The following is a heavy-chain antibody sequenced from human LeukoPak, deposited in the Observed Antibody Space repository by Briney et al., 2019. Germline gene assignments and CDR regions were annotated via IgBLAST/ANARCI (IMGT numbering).Heavy chain of an antibody. J-gene: IGHJ6*03. V-gene: IGHV3-21*01. Sequence: GGSLRLSCAASGFTFSSYSMNWVRQAPGKGLEWVSSISSSSSYIYYADSVKGRFTIFRDNAKNSLYLQMNSLRAEDTAVYYCARAPPKNIVVVPAATGPLGYYYYMDVWGKGTTVTVSS. CDR1: GFTFSSYS. CDR3: ARAPPKNIVVVPAATGPLGYYYYMDV. CDR2: ISSSSSYI. D-gene: IGHD2-2*01.